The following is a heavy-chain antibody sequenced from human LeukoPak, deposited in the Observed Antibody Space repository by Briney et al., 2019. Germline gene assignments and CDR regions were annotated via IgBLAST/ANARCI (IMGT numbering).Heavy chain of an antibody. D-gene: IGHD1-20*01. V-gene: IGHV3-21*01. Sequence: PGGSLRLSCAAPGFTFSSYSMNWVRQAPGKGLEWVSSISSSSYIYYADSVKGRFTISRDNAKNSLYLQMNSLRAEDTAVYYCARDKGITGRADYWGQGTLVTVSS. CDR2: ISSSSYI. CDR1: GFTFSSYS. J-gene: IGHJ4*02. CDR3: ARDKGITGRADY.